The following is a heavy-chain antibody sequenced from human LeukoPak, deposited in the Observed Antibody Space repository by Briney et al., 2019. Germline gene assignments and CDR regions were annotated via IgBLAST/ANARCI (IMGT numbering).Heavy chain of an antibody. Sequence: PGGSLRLSCAASGFTFSDHYMSWMRQAPGKGLEWISYISSSGSTIYYADSVKGRFTISRDNAKNSLYLQMNSLRAEDTAVYYCARDRDYYYDSSGYYLFDYWGQGTLVTVSS. CDR3: ARDRDYYYDSSGYYLFDY. D-gene: IGHD3-22*01. CDR2: ISSSGSTI. CDR1: GFTFSDHY. J-gene: IGHJ4*02. V-gene: IGHV3-11*04.